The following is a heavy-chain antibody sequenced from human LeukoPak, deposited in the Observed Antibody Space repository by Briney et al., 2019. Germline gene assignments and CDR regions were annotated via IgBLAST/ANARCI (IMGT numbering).Heavy chain of an antibody. Sequence: GGSLRLSCAASGFTFSSYSMNWVRQAPGKGLEWVSYISSSSSTIYYADSVKGRFTISRDNAKNSLYLQMNSLRAEDTAVYYCARPSSSWPNRDDAFDIWGQGTMVTVSS. CDR1: GFTFSSYS. CDR3: ARPSSSWPNRDDAFDI. CDR2: ISSSSSTI. V-gene: IGHV3-48*01. D-gene: IGHD6-13*01. J-gene: IGHJ3*02.